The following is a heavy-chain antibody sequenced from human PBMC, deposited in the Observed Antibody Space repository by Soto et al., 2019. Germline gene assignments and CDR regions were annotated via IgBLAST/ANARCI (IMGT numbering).Heavy chain of an antibody. V-gene: IGHV4-4*02. Sequence: TLSLTCAVSGTSISSTYWWTWVRQPPGKGLEWIGEIYHSGSTKYNPSLKSRVTISVDKSNNQFSLELRAVTAADTAVYYCATLPPRIVVVKTEIPTWGQGTLVTVSS. CDR3: ATLPPRIVVVKTEIPT. D-gene: IGHD2-15*01. J-gene: IGHJ5*02. CDR2: IYHSGST. CDR1: GTSISSTYW.